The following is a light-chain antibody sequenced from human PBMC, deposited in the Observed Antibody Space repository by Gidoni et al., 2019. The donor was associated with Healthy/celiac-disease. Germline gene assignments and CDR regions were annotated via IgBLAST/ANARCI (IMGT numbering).Light chain of an antibody. Sequence: QSVLTQPPSASGTPGQRVTISCSGSSSNIGSNYVYWYQQLPGTAPKLLLYSNTQRPSGVPDRFSGSKSGTSASLAISGLRSEDEADYYCAAWDDSLSGVVFGGGTKLTVL. CDR3: AAWDDSLSGVV. J-gene: IGLJ2*01. V-gene: IGLV1-47*02. CDR1: SSNIGSNY. CDR2: SNT.